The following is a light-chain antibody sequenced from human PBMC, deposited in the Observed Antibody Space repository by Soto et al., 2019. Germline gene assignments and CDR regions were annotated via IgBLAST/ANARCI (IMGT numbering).Light chain of an antibody. Sequence: DIPMTQSPSSLSASVGDRVTITCRASQSISSYLNWYQQKPGKAPKVLIYGASSLQSGVPSRFSGSGSGTDFTLTISSLQPEDFATYYCQQSYSTPYTFGQGTKLEIK. CDR2: GAS. CDR1: QSISSY. CDR3: QQSYSTPYT. V-gene: IGKV1-39*01. J-gene: IGKJ2*01.